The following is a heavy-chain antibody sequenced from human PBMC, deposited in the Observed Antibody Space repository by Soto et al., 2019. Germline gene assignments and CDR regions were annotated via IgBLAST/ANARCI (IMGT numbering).Heavy chain of an antibody. CDR3: AKGDFDILTGLDY. J-gene: IGHJ4*02. CDR1: GFTFKDYA. V-gene: IGHV3-9*01. CDR2: ISWNSVSI. Sequence: VQVVESGGGLVQPGRSLRLSCAGSGFTFKDYAMHWVRQAPGKGLEWVAGISWNSVSIGYADSVKGRFTISRDDAKNSLYLQMNSQRTEDTALYYCAKGDFDILTGLDYWGRGTLVTVSS. D-gene: IGHD3-9*01.